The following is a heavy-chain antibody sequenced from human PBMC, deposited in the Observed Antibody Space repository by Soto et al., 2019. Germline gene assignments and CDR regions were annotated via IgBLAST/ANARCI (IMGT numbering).Heavy chain of an antibody. CDR2: TNPRDGTA. V-gene: IGHV1-46*03. J-gene: IGHJ4*01. D-gene: IGHD3-10*01. CDR1: GYTFANYF. Sequence: ASVKVSCKASGYTFANYFIYWVRQAPGQGLEWMGITNPRDGTAAFAQTFQGRVAMTRDTSTSTVYMELSSLRSEDTAVYFCARGYYDSGKYYESDYWG. CDR3: ARGYYDSGKYYESDY.